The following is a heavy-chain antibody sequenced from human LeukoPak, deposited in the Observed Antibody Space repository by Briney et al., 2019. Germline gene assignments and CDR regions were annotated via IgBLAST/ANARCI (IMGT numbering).Heavy chain of an antibody. CDR1: GGSFSGCY. Sequence: SETLSLTCAVYGGSFSGCYWSWIRQPPGKGLEWIGEINHSGSTNYNPSLKSRVTISVDTSKNQFSLKLSSVTAADTAVYYCATQLPFDLWGRGTLVTVSS. CDR2: INHSGST. CDR3: ATQLPFDL. V-gene: IGHV4-34*01. J-gene: IGHJ2*01. D-gene: IGHD5-24*01.